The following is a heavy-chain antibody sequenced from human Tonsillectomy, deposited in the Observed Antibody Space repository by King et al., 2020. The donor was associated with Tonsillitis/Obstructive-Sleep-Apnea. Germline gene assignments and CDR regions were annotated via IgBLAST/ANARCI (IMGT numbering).Heavy chain of an antibody. J-gene: IGHJ4*02. CDR3: ARQKGYSGYDFPFDY. Sequence: VQLVQSGAEVKKPGESLKISCKGSGYSFTSYWIGWVRQMHGKGLEWMGIIYPGDSDTRYSPSFQGQVTISADKSISTAYLQWSSLKASDTAMYYCARQKGYSGYDFPFDYWGQGTLVTVSS. CDR1: GYSFTSYW. CDR2: IYPGDSDT. D-gene: IGHD5-12*01. V-gene: IGHV5-51*01.